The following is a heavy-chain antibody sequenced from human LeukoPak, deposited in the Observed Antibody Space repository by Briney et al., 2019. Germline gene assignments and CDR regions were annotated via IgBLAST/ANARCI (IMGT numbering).Heavy chain of an antibody. CDR2: ISYDGSNK. J-gene: IGHJ6*02. Sequence: PGGSLRLSCAASGFTFSSYAMHWVRQAPGKGLEWVAVISYDGSNKYYADSVKGRFTISRDNSKNTLYLQMNSLRAEDTAVYYCATDVIYSSSWEGYYYYGMDVWAEGPRSPSP. CDR3: ATDVIYSSSWEGYYYYGMDV. CDR1: GFTFSSYA. V-gene: IGHV3-30*04. D-gene: IGHD6-13*01.